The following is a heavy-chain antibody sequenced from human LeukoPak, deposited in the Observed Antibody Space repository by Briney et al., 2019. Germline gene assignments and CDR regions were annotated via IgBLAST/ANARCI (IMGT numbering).Heavy chain of an antibody. Sequence: GGSLRLSCAASGFTFSSYSMNWVRQAPGKGLEWVSSISSSSSYIYYADSVKGRFTISRDNAKNSLYLQMNSLRAEDTAVYYCARDPAEYDSWSGYHDYWGQGTLVTVSS. CDR1: GFTFSSYS. CDR2: ISSSSSYI. J-gene: IGHJ4*02. D-gene: IGHD3/OR15-3a*01. V-gene: IGHV3-21*01. CDR3: ARDPAEYDSWSGYHDY.